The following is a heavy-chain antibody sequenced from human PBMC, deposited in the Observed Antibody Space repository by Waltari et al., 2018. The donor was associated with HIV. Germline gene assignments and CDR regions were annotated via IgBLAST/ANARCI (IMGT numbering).Heavy chain of an antibody. Sequence: EVQLVQSGAEVKKPGESLKISCKGSGYSFTSYWIGWVRQMPGQGLEWMGILYPVDSDPRYAPSFQGQVTISADNSISTAYLQWSSLKASDTAMYYCARHPRQMGIVAVPQMDYWGQGTLVTVSS. V-gene: IGHV5-51*01. CDR3: ARHPRQMGIVAVPQMDY. CDR1: GYSFTSYW. CDR2: LYPVDSDP. D-gene: IGHD3-22*01. J-gene: IGHJ4*02.